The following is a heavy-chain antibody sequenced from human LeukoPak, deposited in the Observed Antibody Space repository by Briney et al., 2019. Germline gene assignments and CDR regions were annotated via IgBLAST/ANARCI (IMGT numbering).Heavy chain of an antibody. J-gene: IGHJ4*02. CDR1: GFTFSTDA. V-gene: IGHV3-23*01. CDR3: ARDSSGWSKNY. CDR2: ISWSGGDT. Sequence: GGSLRLSCAASGFTFSTDAMTWVRQAPGKGLQWVSAISWSGGDTYYDDSVKGRFTISRDNSKNMMYLQMNSLKAEDTAVYYCARDSSGWSKNYWGQGTLVTVSS. D-gene: IGHD6-19*01.